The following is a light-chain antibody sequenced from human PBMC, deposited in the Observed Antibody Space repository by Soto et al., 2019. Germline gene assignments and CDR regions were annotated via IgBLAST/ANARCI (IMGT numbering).Light chain of an antibody. J-gene: IGLJ1*01. CDR3: VSWDDSLRGIV. CDR1: SANIGNNY. Sequence: QSVLTQPPSASGTPGQRVTISCSGRSANIGNNYVCWYQQLPGTAPKLLIYSNNQRPSGVPDRFSGSKSGTSASLAISGLRSQDEADYYCVSWDDSLRGIVFGTGTKVTVL. V-gene: IGLV1-47*02. CDR2: SNN.